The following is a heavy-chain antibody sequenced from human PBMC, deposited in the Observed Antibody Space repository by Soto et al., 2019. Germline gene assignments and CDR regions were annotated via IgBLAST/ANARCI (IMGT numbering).Heavy chain of an antibody. V-gene: IGHV4-31*03. J-gene: IGHJ5*02. CDR1: GGSISSGGYY. D-gene: IGHD3-22*01. CDR2: IYYSGST. Sequence: QVQLQESGPGLVKPSQTLSLTCTVSGGSISSGGYYWSWIRQHPGKGLEWIGYIYYSGSTYYNPSLKSRVTISVDPSKNQFSLKLSSVTAADTAVYYCARDGSSGYYGWNWFDPWGQGTLVTVSS. CDR3: ARDGSSGYYGWNWFDP.